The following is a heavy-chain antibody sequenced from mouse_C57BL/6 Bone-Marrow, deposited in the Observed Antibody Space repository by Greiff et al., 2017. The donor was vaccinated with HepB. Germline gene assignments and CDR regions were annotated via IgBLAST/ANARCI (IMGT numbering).Heavy chain of an antibody. Sequence: QVQLQQSGAELMKPGASVKLSCKATGYTFTGYWIEWVKQRPGHGLEWIGEILPGSGSTNYNEKFKGKATFTADTSSNTAYMQLSNLTTEDSAIYYCARECYDYEGGYYAMDYWGQGTSVTVSS. CDR3: ARECYDYEGGYYAMDY. D-gene: IGHD2-4*01. CDR1: GYTFTGYW. J-gene: IGHJ4*01. V-gene: IGHV1-9*01. CDR2: ILPGSGST.